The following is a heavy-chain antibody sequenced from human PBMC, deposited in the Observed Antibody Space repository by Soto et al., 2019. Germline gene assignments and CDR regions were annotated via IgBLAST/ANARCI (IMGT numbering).Heavy chain of an antibody. Sequence: GESLKISCKGSGYTFTSYWIGWVRQMPGKGLEWMGIIYPGDSDTRYSPSFQGQVTISADKSISTAYLQWSSLKASDTAMYYCARRARGDIVVVPAAMLHWYFDFRGRGTSVTVSS. D-gene: IGHD2-2*01. J-gene: IGHJ2*01. CDR2: IYPGDSDT. CDR3: ARRARGDIVVVPAAMLHWYFDF. CDR1: GYTFTSYW. V-gene: IGHV5-51*01.